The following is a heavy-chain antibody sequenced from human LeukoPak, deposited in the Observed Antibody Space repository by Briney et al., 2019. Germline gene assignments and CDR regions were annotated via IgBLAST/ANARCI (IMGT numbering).Heavy chain of an antibody. D-gene: IGHD5-12*01. CDR2: IYYSGST. CDR1: GGSISSYY. J-gene: IGHJ4*02. Sequence: SETLSLTCTVSGGSISSYYWSWIRQPPGKGLEWIGYIYYSGSTNYNPSLKSRVTISVDTSKNQFSLKLRSVTAADTAVYYCARSGSGYLRYYFDYWGQGTLVTVSS. CDR3: ARSGSGYLRYYFDY. V-gene: IGHV4-59*12.